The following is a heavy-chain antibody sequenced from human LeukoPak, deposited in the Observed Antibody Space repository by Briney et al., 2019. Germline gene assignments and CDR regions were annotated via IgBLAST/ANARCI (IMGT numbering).Heavy chain of an antibody. CDR1: GGSISSYY. CDR3: ARCVFDLRAFDI. Sequence: ASETLSLTCTVSGGSISSYYWSWIRQPPGKGLEWIGYTYYSGSTNYNPSLKSRVTISVDTSKNQFSLKLSSVTAADTAVYYCARCVFDLRAFDIWGQGTMVTVSS. J-gene: IGHJ3*02. D-gene: IGHD3-16*01. CDR2: TYYSGST. V-gene: IGHV4-59*01.